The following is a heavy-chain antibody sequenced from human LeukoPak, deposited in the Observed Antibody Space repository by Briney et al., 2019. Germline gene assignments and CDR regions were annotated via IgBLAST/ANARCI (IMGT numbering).Heavy chain of an antibody. Sequence: GESLRLSCAASGFTFSSYGMHWVRQAPGKGLEWVAVISYDGSNKYYADSVKGRFTITRDNSKNTLYLQMNSLRAEDTAVYYCAKGMVRGAIDYWGQGTLVTVSS. J-gene: IGHJ4*02. V-gene: IGHV3-30*18. CDR3: AKGMVRGAIDY. CDR2: ISYDGSNK. D-gene: IGHD3-10*01. CDR1: GFTFSSYG.